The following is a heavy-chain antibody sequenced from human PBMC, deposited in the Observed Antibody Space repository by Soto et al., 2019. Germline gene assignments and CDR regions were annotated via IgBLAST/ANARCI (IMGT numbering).Heavy chain of an antibody. CDR1: GFTFSNYF. D-gene: IGHD1-7*01. CDR3: ERNYVPGIAGFDP. J-gene: IGHJ5*02. Sequence: GGSLRLSCAASGFTFSNYFMHWVRQVPGEGLVWVSRMSGDGKTISYADSVKGRFTISRDNAKNTLYLQMNSLRVEDTAVYYCERNYVPGIAGFDPWGQGTLVTVSS. V-gene: IGHV3-74*01. CDR2: MSGDGKTI.